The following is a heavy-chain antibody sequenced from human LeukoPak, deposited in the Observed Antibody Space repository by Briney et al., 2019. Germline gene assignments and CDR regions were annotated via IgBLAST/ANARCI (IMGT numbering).Heavy chain of an antibody. CDR1: GFTFSGSD. CDR2: ITTKASDYAT. D-gene: IGHD6-19*01. J-gene: IGHJ4*02. CDR3: TTYRSGHY. V-gene: IGHV3-73*01. Sequence: GGSLRLSCEASGFTFSGSDIHWVRQASGKGLEWVGRITTKASDYATAYGASVKGRFTISRDDSENTAYLQMNSLKTEDTAVYYCTTYRSGHYWGQGTLVTVSS.